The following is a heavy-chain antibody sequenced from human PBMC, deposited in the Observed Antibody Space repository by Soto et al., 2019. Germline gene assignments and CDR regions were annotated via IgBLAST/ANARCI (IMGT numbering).Heavy chain of an antibody. CDR2: INPSNGNT. V-gene: IGHV1-18*01. CDR3: ARDPPETPSDY. Sequence: ASVKVSCKASGGTFSSYAISWVRQAPGQGLEWVGWINPSNGNTNYAQKFRGRVTLTTDTSTSTAYMELRSLKSDDTALYYCARDPPETPSDYWGQGTLVTVSS. CDR1: GGTFSSYA. J-gene: IGHJ4*02.